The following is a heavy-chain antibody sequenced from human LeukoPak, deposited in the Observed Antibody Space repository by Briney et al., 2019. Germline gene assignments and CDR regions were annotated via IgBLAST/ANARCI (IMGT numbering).Heavy chain of an antibody. CDR1: GFTFSSYS. Sequence: GGSLRLSCAASGFTFSSYSMNWVRQAPGKGLEWVSYISSSSTIYYADSVKGRFTISRDNAKNSLYLQMDSLRAEDTAVYYCARRYYDILTGYYTHLDYWGQGTLVTVSS. D-gene: IGHD3-9*01. CDR2: ISSSSTI. J-gene: IGHJ4*02. V-gene: IGHV3-48*04. CDR3: ARRYYDILTGYYTHLDY.